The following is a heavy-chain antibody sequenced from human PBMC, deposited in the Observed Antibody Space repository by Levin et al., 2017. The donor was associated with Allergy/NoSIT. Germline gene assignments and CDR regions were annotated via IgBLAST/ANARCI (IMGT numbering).Heavy chain of an antibody. CDR2: VSPGDSAT. D-gene: IGHD3-10*01. V-gene: IGHV5-51*01. CDR3: ARENYGSVQH. Sequence: PGGSLRLSCKGSGYKFTSYWIGWVRQMPGKGLEWMGIVSPGDSATRYSPSFQGHVTISADKSTSTAYLQWNSLKASDTAMYYCARENYGSVQHWGQGTLVTVSS. CDR1: GYKFTSYW. J-gene: IGHJ1*01.